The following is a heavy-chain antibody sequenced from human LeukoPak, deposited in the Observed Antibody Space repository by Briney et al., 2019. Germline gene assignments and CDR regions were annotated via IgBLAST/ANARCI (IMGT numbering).Heavy chain of an antibody. J-gene: IGHJ4*02. CDR3: AKDYGYTPYYFDY. CDR1: GFTFNTYA. V-gene: IGHV3-23*01. Sequence: SGGSLRLSCAASGFTFNTYAMAWVRQAPGKGLQWVSSVAGNGATTYCAESVKGRFTISRDNSKNTVSLQMDSLRVEDTAVYYCAKDYGYTPYYFDYWGQGALVTVSS. D-gene: IGHD5-18*01. CDR2: VAGNGATT.